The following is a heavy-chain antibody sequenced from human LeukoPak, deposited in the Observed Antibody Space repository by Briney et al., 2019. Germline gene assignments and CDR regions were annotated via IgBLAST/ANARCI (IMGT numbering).Heavy chain of an antibody. V-gene: IGHV4-61*02. J-gene: IGHJ5*02. Sequence: TLSLTGTVSGGSISSGSYYWSSIRQPAGRVLEWIGRIYTTWSTNYNPSLKSRVTISLDTSKNQFSLKLSSVTAADTAVYYCARGMYRPGMDLFDPWGQGTLVTVSS. CDR3: ARGMYRPGMDLFDP. D-gene: IGHD1-14*01. CDR2: IYTTWST. CDR1: GGSISSGSYY.